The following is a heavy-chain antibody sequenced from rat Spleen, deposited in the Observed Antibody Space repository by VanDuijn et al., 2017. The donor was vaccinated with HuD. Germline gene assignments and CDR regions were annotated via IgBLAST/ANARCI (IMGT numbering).Heavy chain of an antibody. Sequence: EVQLVETGGGLVQPGSFLRLSCVASGFTFSSYWMYWVRQAPTKGLEWVATISYDGSSTYYRDSVKGRFTISRDNAKSTLYLQMDSLRSEDTATYYCARSGPYYFDYWGQGVMVTVSS. J-gene: IGHJ2*01. CDR2: ISYDGSST. CDR1: GFTFSSYW. D-gene: IGHD3-1*01. CDR3: ARSGPYYFDY. V-gene: IGHV5-29*01.